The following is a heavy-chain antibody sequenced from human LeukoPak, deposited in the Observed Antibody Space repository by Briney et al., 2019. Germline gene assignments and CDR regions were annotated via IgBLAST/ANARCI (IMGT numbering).Heavy chain of an antibody. V-gene: IGHV1-46*01. D-gene: IGHD2-8*02. J-gene: IGHJ4*02. CDR1: GYTFTNYY. CDR2: INPTGTGT. Sequence: GASVRVSCKASGYTFTNYYMHWVRQAPGQGLEWMGLINPTGTGTNYAQKFPGRVTLTRDTSTTTVYMELSSPRSEDTAVYYCAREESGGYFDYWGQGPPVPVSS. CDR3: AREESGGYFDY.